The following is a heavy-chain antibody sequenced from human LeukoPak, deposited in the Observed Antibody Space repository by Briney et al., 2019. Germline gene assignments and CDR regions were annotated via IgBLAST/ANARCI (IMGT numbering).Heavy chain of an antibody. CDR2: IWYDGSNK. D-gene: IGHD3-3*02. Sequence: GGSLRLSCAASGFTFSSYGMHWVRQAPGKGLEWVAVIWYDGSNKYYADSVKGRFTISRDNAKNSLYLQMDSLRDDDTARYFCTRDLAEVPGPRMDVWGQGTTVTVS. J-gene: IGHJ6*02. V-gene: IGHV3-33*01. CDR3: TRDLAEVPGPRMDV. CDR1: GFTFSSYG.